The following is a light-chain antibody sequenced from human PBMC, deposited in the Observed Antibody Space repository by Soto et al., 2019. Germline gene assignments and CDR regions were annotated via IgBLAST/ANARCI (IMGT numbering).Light chain of an antibody. V-gene: IGLV2-14*01. J-gene: IGLJ2*01. CDR1: SSDASGYNY. CDR2: DVS. Sequence: QSALTQPASVSGSPGQSITISCTGTSSDASGYNYVSWYQQHPGKAPKLMIYDVSNRPSGVSNRFSGSKSGNTASLTISGLQAEDEADYYCSSYTSSSTVVFGGGTKLTVL. CDR3: SSYTSSSTVV.